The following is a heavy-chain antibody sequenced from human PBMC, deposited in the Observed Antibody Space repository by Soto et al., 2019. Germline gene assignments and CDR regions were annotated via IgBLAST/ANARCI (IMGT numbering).Heavy chain of an antibody. CDR3: ARIVLVPAAEVYYYYGMDV. V-gene: IGHV1-18*01. D-gene: IGHD2-2*01. CDR1: GYTFTSYG. J-gene: IGHJ6*02. CDR2: ISAYNGNT. Sequence: ASVKVSCKASGYTFTSYGISWVRQAPGQGLEWMGWISAYNGNTNYAQKLQGRVTMTTDTSTSTAYMELRSLRSDDTAVYYCARIVLVPAAEVYYYYGMDVWGQGTTVTVSS.